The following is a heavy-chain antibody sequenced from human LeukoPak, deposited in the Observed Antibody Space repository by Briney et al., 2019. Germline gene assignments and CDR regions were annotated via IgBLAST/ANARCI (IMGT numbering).Heavy chain of an antibody. V-gene: IGHV3-7*01. CDR3: ARVRWPGAKY. CDR1: GFTFSTFW. Sequence: GGSLRLSCAASGFTFSTFWMSWVRQAPVRGLEWVANIKGDESERYYVDSVKGRFTISRDNAKSSLYLQMNSLRVEDTAVYYCARVRWPGAKYWGQGTLVTVSS. CDR2: IKGDESER. D-gene: IGHD2-15*01. J-gene: IGHJ4*02.